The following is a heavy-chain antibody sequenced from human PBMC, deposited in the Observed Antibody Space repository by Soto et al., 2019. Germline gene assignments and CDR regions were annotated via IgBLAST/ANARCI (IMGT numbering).Heavy chain of an antibody. CDR2: TGGGGVST. Sequence: EVQLLESGGGLVEPGGSLRLSCAASIFTFRRYAMTWVRQAPGKGLEWVSYTGGGGVSTYYADSVKGRFTSSRDDSKNTLYLQMNSLRAEDTALYYCAKIVGGGSHHDAFDIWGQGTMFTVSS. D-gene: IGHD2-15*01. CDR3: AKIVGGGSHHDAFDI. V-gene: IGHV3-23*01. J-gene: IGHJ3*02. CDR1: IFTFRRYA.